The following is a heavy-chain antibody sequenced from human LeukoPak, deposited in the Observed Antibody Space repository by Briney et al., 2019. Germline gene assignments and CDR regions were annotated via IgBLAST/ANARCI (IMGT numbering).Heavy chain of an antibody. Sequence: PGGSLRLSCAASGFTVSSNYMNWVRQAPGKGLEWVSVLYPGGSTYYADSVKGRVTISRDSSKNTLYLQMNSLRAEDTAVYFCAKDPRIAAAYYFDYWGQGTLVTVSS. D-gene: IGHD6-6*01. CDR3: AKDPRIAAAYYFDY. CDR1: GFTVSSNY. V-gene: IGHV3-66*01. CDR2: LYPGGST. J-gene: IGHJ4*02.